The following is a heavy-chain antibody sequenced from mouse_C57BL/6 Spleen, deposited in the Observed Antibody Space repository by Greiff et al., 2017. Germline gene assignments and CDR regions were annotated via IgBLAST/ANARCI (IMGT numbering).Heavy chain of an antibody. J-gene: IGHJ2*01. CDR3: AREEVCYLDY. V-gene: IGHV1-82*01. CDR1: GYAFSSSW. Sequence: VQLQQSGPELVKPGASVKISCKASGYAFSSSWLNWVKQRLGRGLVWIGRIYPGDGDTNYNGKFKGKATLTADKSSSTAYMQLSSLTSEDAAAYFCAREEVCYLDYWGQGTTLTVSS. CDR2: IYPGDGDT.